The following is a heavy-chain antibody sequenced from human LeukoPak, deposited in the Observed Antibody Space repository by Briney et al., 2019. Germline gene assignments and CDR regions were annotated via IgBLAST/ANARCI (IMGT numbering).Heavy chain of an antibody. Sequence: PSETLSLTCTVSGGSISSYYWSWIRQPPGKGLEWIAYIYYTGVTKYSPSVKSRVTMSVDTSKNQFSLELTSVTAADTAVYYCTRHAPVPVLGHGMGVWGQGTTVTVSS. CDR3: TRHAPVPVLGHGMGV. V-gene: IGHV4-59*08. CDR1: GGSISSYY. CDR2: IYYTGVT. J-gene: IGHJ6*02. D-gene: IGHD3-10*01.